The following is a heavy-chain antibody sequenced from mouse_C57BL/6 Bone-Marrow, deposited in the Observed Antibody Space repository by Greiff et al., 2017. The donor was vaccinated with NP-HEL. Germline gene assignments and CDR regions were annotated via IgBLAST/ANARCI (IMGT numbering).Heavy chain of an antibody. CDR1: GFTFSSYG. D-gene: IGHD1-1*01. CDR3: ARRGTTVEGFAY. J-gene: IGHJ3*01. Sequence: EVQGVESGGDLVKPGGSLKLSCAASGFTFSSYGMSWVRQTPDKRLEWVATISSGGSYTYYPDSVKGRFTISRDNAKNTLYLQMSRLKSEDTAMYDCARRGTTVEGFAYWGQGTLVTVSA. V-gene: IGHV5-6*01. CDR2: ISSGGSYT.